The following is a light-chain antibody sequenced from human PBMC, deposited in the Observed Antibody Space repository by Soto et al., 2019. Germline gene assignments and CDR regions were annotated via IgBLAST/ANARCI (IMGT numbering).Light chain of an antibody. CDR3: QQYNSYART. V-gene: IGKV1-5*01. J-gene: IGKJ1*01. CDR2: DAS. CDR1: QSISSW. Sequence: DIQMTQSPSTLSASVGARVTITCRASQSISSWLVWYQQKPGKAPKLLIYDASSMESGVPSRFSGSGSGTEFNLTIRTLQPDDVATYSCQQYNSYARTCGQGTKVEIK.